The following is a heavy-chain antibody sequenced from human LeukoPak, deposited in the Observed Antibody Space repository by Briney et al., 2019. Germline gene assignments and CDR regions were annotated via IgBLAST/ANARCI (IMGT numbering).Heavy chain of an antibody. CDR2: ISGSGGST. CDR3: AKDLRGLRYFDWLLFDWFDP. J-gene: IGHJ5*02. CDR1: GFTFSSYA. Sequence: PGGSLRLSCAASGFTFSSYAMSWVRQAPGKGLEWVSAISGSGGSTYYADSVKGRFTISRDNSKNTLYLQMNSLRAEDTAVYYCAKDLRGLRYFDWLLFDWFDPWGQGTLVTVSS. V-gene: IGHV3-23*01. D-gene: IGHD3-9*01.